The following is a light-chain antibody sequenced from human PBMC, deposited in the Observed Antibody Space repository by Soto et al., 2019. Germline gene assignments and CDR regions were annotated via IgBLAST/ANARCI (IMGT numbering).Light chain of an antibody. J-gene: IGKJ2*01. Sequence: EIVMTQSPATLYVSPGETAALSCRASQSVSSNFAWYQQKPGQAPRLLIYGASTRATGIPARFSGSGSGTEFTLTISSLQSEDFAVYYCQQYNNWPYTFGQGTKLEIK. V-gene: IGKV3-15*01. CDR1: QSVSSN. CDR2: GAS. CDR3: QQYNNWPYT.